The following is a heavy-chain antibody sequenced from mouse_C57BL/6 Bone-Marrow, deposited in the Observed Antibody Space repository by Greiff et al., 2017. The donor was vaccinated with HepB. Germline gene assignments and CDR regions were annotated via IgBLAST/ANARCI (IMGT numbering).Heavy chain of an antibody. CDR3: AIYGYDGGFAY. V-gene: IGHV1-63*01. D-gene: IGHD2-2*01. CDR2: IYPGGGYT. Sequence: VQLQQSGAELVRPGTSVKMSCKASGYTFTNYWIGWAKQRPGHGLEWIGDIYPGGGYTNYNEKFKGKATLTADKSSSTAYMQFSSLTSEDSAIYYCAIYGYDGGFAYWGQGTLVTVSA. CDR1: GYTFTNYW. J-gene: IGHJ3*01.